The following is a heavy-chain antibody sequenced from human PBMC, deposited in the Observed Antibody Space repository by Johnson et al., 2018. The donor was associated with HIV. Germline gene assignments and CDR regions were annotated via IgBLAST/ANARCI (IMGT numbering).Heavy chain of an antibody. D-gene: IGHD3-3*01. CDR1: GFTVSSNY. CDR2: IYSGGST. CDR3: AKALGGYAFDI. V-gene: IGHV3-66*01. Sequence: VQLVESGGGLVQPGGSLRVSCAASGFTVSSNYMSWVRQAPGKGLEWVSVIYSGGSTYYADSVKGRFTISRDNSKNTLYLQMNSLRAEDTAVYYCAKALGGYAFDIWGQGTMVTVSS. J-gene: IGHJ3*02.